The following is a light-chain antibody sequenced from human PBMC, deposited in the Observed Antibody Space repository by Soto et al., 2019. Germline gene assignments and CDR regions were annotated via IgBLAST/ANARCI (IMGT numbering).Light chain of an antibody. CDR3: QQYTDWPLT. V-gene: IGKV3-11*01. CDR1: QSISIY. CDR2: DAS. J-gene: IGKJ1*01. Sequence: EIVLTQSPATLSLSPGERATLSCMASQSISIYLAWYQQKPGQAPRLLIYDASNRATGIPARFSGSGSGTDFTLTISRLEPEDFAVYYCQQYTDWPLTLGQGTKVDIK.